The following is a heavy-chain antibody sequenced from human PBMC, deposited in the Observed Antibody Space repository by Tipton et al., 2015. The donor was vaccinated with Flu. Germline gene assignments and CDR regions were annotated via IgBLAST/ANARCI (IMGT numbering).Heavy chain of an antibody. CDR3: ARHTNISNWFDP. CDR2: IYTSGST. V-gene: IGHV4-61*02. J-gene: IGHJ5*02. CDR1: VGSISSGSYY. Sequence: TLSLTCTVSVGSISSGSYYWSWIRQPAGKGLEWIGRIYTSGSTNYNPSLKSRVTISVDTSKNQFSLKLSSVTAADTAVYYCARHTNISNWFDPWGQGTLVTVSS. D-gene: IGHD2/OR15-2a*01.